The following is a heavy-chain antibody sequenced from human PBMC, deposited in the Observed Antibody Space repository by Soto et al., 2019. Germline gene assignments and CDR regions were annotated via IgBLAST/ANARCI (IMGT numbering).Heavy chain of an antibody. J-gene: IGHJ6*02. CDR1: GGTFSSYA. CDR3: ARGGGEIVVVPALPAYYYYGMDV. D-gene: IGHD2-2*01. Sequence: QVQLVQSGAEVKKPGSSVKVSCKASGGTFSSYAISWVRQAPGQGLEWMGGIIPIFGTANYAQQFQGRVTITADESTSTAYMELSSLRSEDTAVYYCARGGGEIVVVPALPAYYYYGMDVWGQGTTVTVSS. CDR2: IIPIFGTA. V-gene: IGHV1-69*01.